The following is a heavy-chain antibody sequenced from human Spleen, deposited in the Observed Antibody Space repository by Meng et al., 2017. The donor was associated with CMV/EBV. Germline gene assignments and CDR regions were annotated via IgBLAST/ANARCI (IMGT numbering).Heavy chain of an antibody. CDR2: INPNGGGT. CDR3: ARPYSSSSYFDY. D-gene: IGHD6-6*01. V-gene: IGHV1-2*02. CDR1: GYTFTGYY. Sequence: SCKTSGYTFTGYYMHWVRQAPGQGLEWMGWINPNGGGTNIAQNFRGRVTMTTDTSISTAYMDLSRLRYDDTAVYYCARPYSSSSYFDYWGQGTLVTVSS. J-gene: IGHJ4*02.